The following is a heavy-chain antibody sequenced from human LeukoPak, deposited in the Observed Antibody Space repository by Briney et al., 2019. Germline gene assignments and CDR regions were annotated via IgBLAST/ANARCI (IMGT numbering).Heavy chain of an antibody. Sequence: PGGSLRLSCAASEFSVGSNYMTWVRQAPGKGLEWVSLIYSGGSTYYADSVKGRFTISGDNAKNSLYLQMNSLRAEDTAVYYCARSSRELGGYVPWELMPPFDYWGQGTLVTVSS. V-gene: IGHV3-66*01. D-gene: IGHD1-7*01. J-gene: IGHJ4*02. CDR3: ARSSRELGGYVPWELMPPFDY. CDR2: IYSGGST. CDR1: EFSVGSNY.